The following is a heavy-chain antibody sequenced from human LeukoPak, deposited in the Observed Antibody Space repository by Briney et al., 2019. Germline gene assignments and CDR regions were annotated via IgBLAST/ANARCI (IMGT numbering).Heavy chain of an antibody. J-gene: IGHJ6*02. Sequence: GGSLRLSCAASGFTFSSYGMHWVRKAPGKGLEWVAVIWYDGSNKYYADSVKGRLTISRDNSKNTLYLQMNSLRAEDTAVYYCARDHTQDPLSHYYGMDVWGQGTTVTVSS. V-gene: IGHV3-33*01. CDR1: GFTFSSYG. D-gene: IGHD2-2*01. CDR3: ARDHTQDPLSHYYGMDV. CDR2: IWYDGSNK.